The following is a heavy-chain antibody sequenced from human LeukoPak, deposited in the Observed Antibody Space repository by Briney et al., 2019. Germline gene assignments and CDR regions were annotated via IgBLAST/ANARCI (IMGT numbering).Heavy chain of an antibody. Sequence: PGGSLRLSCAASGFTVSSNYMSWVRQAPGKGLEWVSAITGGGGNTYYADSVKGRFTISRDNSENTLYLQMNSLRAEDTAVYYCGKNRYSGSLSPFDIWGQGTMVTVSS. CDR2: ITGGGGNT. CDR3: GKNRYSGSLSPFDI. CDR1: GFTVSSNY. V-gene: IGHV3-23*01. J-gene: IGHJ3*02. D-gene: IGHD1-26*01.